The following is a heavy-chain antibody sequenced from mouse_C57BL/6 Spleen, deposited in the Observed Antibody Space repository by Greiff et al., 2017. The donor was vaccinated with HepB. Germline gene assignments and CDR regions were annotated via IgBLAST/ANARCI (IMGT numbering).Heavy chain of an antibody. CDR1: GYTFTNYW. CDR2: IYPGGGYT. V-gene: IGHV1-63*01. J-gene: IGHJ4*01. Sequence: QVHVKQSGAELVRPGTSVKMSCKASGYTFTNYWIGWAKQRPGHGLERIGDIYPGGGYTNYNEKFKGKATLTADKSSSTAYMQFSSLTSEDSAIYYCARSYDYDQDYYAMDYWGQGTSVTVSS. CDR3: ARSYDYDQDYYAMDY. D-gene: IGHD2-4*01.